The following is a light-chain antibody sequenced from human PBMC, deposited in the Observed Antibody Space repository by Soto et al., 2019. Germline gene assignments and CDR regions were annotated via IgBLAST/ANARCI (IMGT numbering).Light chain of an antibody. J-gene: IGKJ1*01. Sequence: DIQMTQSPSTLSGSVGDSVTIPCRASQTISSWLAWYQQKPGKPPKILIYKASTLKSGVPSRFRGSGSGTEFTLTISRLQPDDFETYYCQHYNSYSEAFGQGTKVDIK. CDR2: KAS. CDR1: QTISSW. CDR3: QHYNSYSEA. V-gene: IGKV1-5*03.